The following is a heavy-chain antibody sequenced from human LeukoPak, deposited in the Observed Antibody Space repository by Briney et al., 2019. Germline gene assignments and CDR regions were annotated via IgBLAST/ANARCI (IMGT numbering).Heavy chain of an antibody. CDR2: IYYSGST. CDR1: GGFISSYY. Sequence: SETLSLTCTVSGGFISSYYWSWIRQPPAKGLEWIGYIYYSGSTNYNPSLKSRVTISVDTSKNQFSLKLSSVTAADTAVYYCARQTPRRDGYNLDYWGQGTLVTVSS. CDR3: ARQTPRRDGYNLDY. J-gene: IGHJ4*02. D-gene: IGHD5-24*01. V-gene: IGHV4-59*08.